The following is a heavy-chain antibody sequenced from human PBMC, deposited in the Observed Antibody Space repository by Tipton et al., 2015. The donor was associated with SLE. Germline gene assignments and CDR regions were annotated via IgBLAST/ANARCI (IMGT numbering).Heavy chain of an antibody. D-gene: IGHD5-24*01. J-gene: IGHJ2*01. CDR1: GGSISSHY. CDR3: ARVRDGYNAWYFDL. CDR2: IYYSGST. V-gene: IGHV4-59*11. Sequence: LRLSCTVSGGSISSHYWSWIRQPPGKGLEWIGYIYYSGSTNYNPSLKSRVTISVDTSKNQFSLKLSSVTAADTAVYYCARVRDGYNAWYFDLWGRGTLVTVSS.